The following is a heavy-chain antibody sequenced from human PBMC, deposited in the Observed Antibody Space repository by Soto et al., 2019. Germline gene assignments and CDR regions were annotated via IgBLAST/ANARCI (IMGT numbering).Heavy chain of an antibody. Sequence: QVQLVESGGGVVQPGRSLRLSCAASGFTFRSYGMHWVRQAPGKGREWVAVISYDGSNKYYADSVKVRFTISRDNSNNTLYLQMNSLRAEDTAVYYCAKDFVAAGPHYGMDVWGQGTTVTVSS. V-gene: IGHV3-30*18. CDR1: GFTFRSYG. CDR3: AKDFVAAGPHYGMDV. J-gene: IGHJ6*02. CDR2: ISYDGSNK. D-gene: IGHD6-13*01.